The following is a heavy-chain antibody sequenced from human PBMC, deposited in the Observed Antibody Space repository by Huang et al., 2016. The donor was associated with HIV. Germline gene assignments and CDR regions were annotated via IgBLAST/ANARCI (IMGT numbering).Heavy chain of an antibody. CDR1: GFSISSYW. CDR3: ARDPRIQSWLNFFDY. D-gene: IGHD3-22*01. CDR2: MNSDGSST. V-gene: IGHV3-74*01. Sequence: EVQLVESGGGLVQPGGSLRLSCAASGFSISSYWMHWVRQAPGKGLGCGSRMNSDGSSTSYADSVKGRFTISRDNAKNTLYLQMNSLRAEDTAVYYCARDPRIQSWLNFFDYWGQGTLVSVSS. J-gene: IGHJ4*02.